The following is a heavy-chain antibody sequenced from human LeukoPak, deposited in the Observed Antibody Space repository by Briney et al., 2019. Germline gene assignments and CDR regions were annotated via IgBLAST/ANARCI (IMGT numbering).Heavy chain of an antibody. CDR2: ISSSGSTI. V-gene: IGHV3-48*03. D-gene: IGHD2-2*01. CDR1: GFTFSSYE. Sequence: GGSLRLSCAASGFTFSSYEMNWVRQAPGKGLGWVSYISSSGSTIYYADSVKGRFTISRDNSKNTVYLQMNSLRAEGTAIYYCAREVPALDCWGQGTLVTVSS. CDR3: AREVPALDC. J-gene: IGHJ4*02.